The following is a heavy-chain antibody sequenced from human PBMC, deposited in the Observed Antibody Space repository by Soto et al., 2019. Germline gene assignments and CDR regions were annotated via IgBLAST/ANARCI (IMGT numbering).Heavy chain of an antibody. V-gene: IGHV3-7*01. J-gene: IGHJ4*02. CDR1: GCMFSAYL. Sequence: PGGSLRLSCAAAGCMFSAYLRSWVRQDPGKGLEWVATISGGASDKFYVESVKGRFTISRDDSKNTQYLQMNTLRDGHSPVYYRVREDRHGFDFCGQGTLDTVTA. CDR3: VREDRHGFDF. CDR2: ISGGASDK.